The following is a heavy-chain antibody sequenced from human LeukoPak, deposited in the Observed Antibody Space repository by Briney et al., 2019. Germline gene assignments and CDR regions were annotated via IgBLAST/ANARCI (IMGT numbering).Heavy chain of an antibody. D-gene: IGHD3-22*01. CDR2: IYSDGSST. CDR1: GFTFSSYW. J-gene: IGHJ4*02. CDR3: AKEYYYDSSGYYDY. Sequence: GGSLRLSCAASGFTFSSYWMRWVRQVPGKGLVWVSRIYSDGSSTSYADSVKGRFTISRDNAKNTLYLQMNSLRTEDTALYYCAKEYYYDSSGYYDYWGQGTLVTVSS. V-gene: IGHV3-74*01.